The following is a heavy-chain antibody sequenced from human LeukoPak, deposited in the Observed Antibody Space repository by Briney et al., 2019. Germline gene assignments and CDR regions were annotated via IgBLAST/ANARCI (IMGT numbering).Heavy chain of an antibody. Sequence: GRSLRLSCAASGFTFSSYAMHWVRQAPGKGLEWVAVISYDGSNKYYADSVKGRFTISRDNSKNTLYLQMNSLRAEDTAVYYCARDKDIVVVPAAPAGWFDPWGQGTLVTVSS. CDR3: ARDKDIVVVPAAPAGWFDP. J-gene: IGHJ5*02. D-gene: IGHD2-2*01. CDR2: ISYDGSNK. CDR1: GFTFSSYA. V-gene: IGHV3-30-3*01.